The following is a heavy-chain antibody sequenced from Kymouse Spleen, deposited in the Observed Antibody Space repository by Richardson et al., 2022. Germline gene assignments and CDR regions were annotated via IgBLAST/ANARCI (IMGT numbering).Heavy chain of an antibody. V-gene: IGHV3-33*01. CDR2: IWYDGSNK. CDR1: GFTFSSYG. J-gene: IGHJ4*02. D-gene: IGHD7-27*02. Sequence: QVQLVESGGGVVQPGRSLRLSCAASGFTFSSYGMHWVRQAPGKGLEWVAVIWYDGSNKYYADSVKGRFTISRDNSKNTLYLQMNSLRAEDTAVYYCAREGLGYFDYWGQGTLVTVSS. CDR3: AREGLGYFDY.